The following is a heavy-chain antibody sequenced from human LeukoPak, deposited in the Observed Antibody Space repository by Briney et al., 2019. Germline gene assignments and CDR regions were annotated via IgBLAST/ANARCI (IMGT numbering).Heavy chain of an antibody. CDR2: ISWNSGSI. Sequence: GGSLRLSCAASGFTFDDYAMHWVRQAPGKGLEWVSGISWNSGSIGYADSVKGRFTISRDNAKNSLYLQMNSLRAEDTALYYCAISTGYSSGWFLHWGQGTLVTVSS. CDR3: AISTGYSSGWFLH. CDR1: GFTFDDYA. D-gene: IGHD6-19*01. J-gene: IGHJ5*02. V-gene: IGHV3-9*01.